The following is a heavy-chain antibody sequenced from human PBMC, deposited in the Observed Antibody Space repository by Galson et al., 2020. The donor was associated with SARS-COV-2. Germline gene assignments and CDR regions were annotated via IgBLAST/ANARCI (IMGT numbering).Heavy chain of an antibody. CDR2: SHYSGST. J-gene: IGHJ4*02. D-gene: IGHD3-16*01. CDR3: GRAWRGVTVYYLDS. CDR1: GGSISSGDYY. V-gene: IGHV4-30-4*01. Sequence: ETSETLSLTCTVSGGSISSGDYYWSWIRQPTGKGLEWIGYSHYSGSTYYNPSLKSRVTISVDTSKNQYTLKLSSVTAADTAVYYCGRAWRGVTVYYLDSGGQGTRVIVSS.